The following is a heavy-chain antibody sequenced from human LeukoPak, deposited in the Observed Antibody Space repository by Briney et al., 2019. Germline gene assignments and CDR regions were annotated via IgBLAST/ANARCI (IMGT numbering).Heavy chain of an antibody. CDR3: ARVWYSSSCFDY. CDR2: IYYSGST. D-gene: IGHD6-13*01. J-gene: IGHJ4*02. CDR1: GGSISSGDYY. V-gene: IGHV4-30-4*08. Sequence: SQTLSLTCTVSGGSISSGDYYWSWIRQPPGKGLEWIGYIYYSGSTYYNPSLKSRVTISVDTSKNQFSMKLSSVTAADTAVYYCARVWYSSSCFDYWGQGTLVTVSS.